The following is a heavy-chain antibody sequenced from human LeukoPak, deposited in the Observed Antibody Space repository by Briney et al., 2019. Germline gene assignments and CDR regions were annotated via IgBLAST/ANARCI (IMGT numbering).Heavy chain of an antibody. V-gene: IGHV3-21*01. CDR2: ISSSSSYI. J-gene: IGHJ3*02. CDR3: ARDPPDIVVVPAASDDAFDI. D-gene: IGHD2-2*01. CDR1: GFTFSSYG. Sequence: GGSLRLSCAASGFTFSSYGMNWVRQAPGKGLEWVSSISSSSSYIYYADSVKGRFTISRDNAKNSLYLQMNSLRAEDTAVYYCARDPPDIVVVPAASDDAFDIWGQGTMVTVSS.